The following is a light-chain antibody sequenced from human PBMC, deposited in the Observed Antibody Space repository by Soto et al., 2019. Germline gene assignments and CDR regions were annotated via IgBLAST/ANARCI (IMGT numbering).Light chain of an antibody. Sequence: EIVLTQSPATLSLSPGERATLSCRASQSVTGSLAWYQQKPGQAPRLLIYDASNSATGTPARFSGSGSGTDFTLTISSLEPEDFAVYYCHHRNNLPPGGLTFGGGTKVEIK. J-gene: IGKJ4*01. CDR3: HHRNNLPPGGLT. CDR2: DAS. CDR1: QSVTGS. V-gene: IGKV3-11*01.